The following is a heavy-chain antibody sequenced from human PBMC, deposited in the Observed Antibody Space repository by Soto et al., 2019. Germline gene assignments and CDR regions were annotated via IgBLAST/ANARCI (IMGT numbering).Heavy chain of an antibody. CDR2: ISGSGGST. D-gene: IGHD4-17*01. Sequence: LRLSCAASGFTFSSYAMSWVRQAPGKGLEWVSGISGSGGSTYYADSVRGRFTISRDNSKNTLYLQMNSLRAEDTAVYYCAKSPTTVTTGYWGQGTLVTVSS. J-gene: IGHJ4*02. CDR1: GFTFSSYA. V-gene: IGHV3-23*01. CDR3: AKSPTTVTTGY.